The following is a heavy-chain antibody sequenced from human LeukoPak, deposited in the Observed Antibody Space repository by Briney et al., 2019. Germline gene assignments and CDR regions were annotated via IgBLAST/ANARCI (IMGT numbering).Heavy chain of an antibody. D-gene: IGHD4-17*01. J-gene: IGHJ6*03. CDR2: ISAYNGNT. CDR1: GYTFTGYY. CDR3: ARDLVYGDYSLSALGGPNMDV. V-gene: IGHV1-18*04. Sequence: ASVKVSCKASGYTFTGYYMHWVRQAPGQGLEWMGWISAYNGNTNYAQKLQGRVTMTTDTSTSTAYMELRSLRSDDTAVYYCARDLVYGDYSLSALGGPNMDVWGKGTTVTISS.